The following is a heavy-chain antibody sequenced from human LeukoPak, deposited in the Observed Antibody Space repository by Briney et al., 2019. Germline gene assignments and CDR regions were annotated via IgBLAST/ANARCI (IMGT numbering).Heavy chain of an antibody. J-gene: IGHJ4*02. CDR2: INSSGSTI. V-gene: IGHV3-48*03. Sequence: GGSLRLSCAASGFIFSSYDMNWVRLAPGKALEWVSYINSSGSTIYYADSVKGRFTISRDNAKNSLFLQMISLRAEDTAVYYCARDRYYYDSSAYYEIDYWGQGTLVTVSS. D-gene: IGHD3-22*01. CDR1: GFIFSSYD. CDR3: ARDRYYYDSSAYYEIDY.